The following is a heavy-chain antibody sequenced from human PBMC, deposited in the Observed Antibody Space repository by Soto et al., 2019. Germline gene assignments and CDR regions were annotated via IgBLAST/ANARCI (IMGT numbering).Heavy chain of an antibody. Sequence: GGSLRLSCAASGFTFSSYWMSWVRQAPGKGLEWVANIKQDGSEKYYVDSVKGRFTISRDNAKNSLYLQMNSLRAEDTAVYYRASEAVAGPRYYYYGMDVWGQGTTVTVSS. CDR1: GFTFSSYW. CDR3: ASEAVAGPRYYYYGMDV. V-gene: IGHV3-7*05. J-gene: IGHJ6*02. CDR2: IKQDGSEK. D-gene: IGHD6-19*01.